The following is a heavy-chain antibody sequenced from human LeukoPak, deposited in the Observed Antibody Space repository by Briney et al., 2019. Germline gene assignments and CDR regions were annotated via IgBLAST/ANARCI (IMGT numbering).Heavy chain of an antibody. V-gene: IGHV1-2*02. Sequence: ASVKVSCKASGYTFTGHYMHWVRQAPGQGLEWMGWINPNSGGTNYAQKFQGRVTMTRDTSISTAYMELSRLRSDDTAVYYCARDKEPNYYDSSGYDRNWFDPWGQGTLVTVFS. J-gene: IGHJ5*02. CDR3: ARDKEPNYYDSSGYDRNWFDP. D-gene: IGHD3-22*01. CDR2: INPNSGGT. CDR1: GYTFTGHY.